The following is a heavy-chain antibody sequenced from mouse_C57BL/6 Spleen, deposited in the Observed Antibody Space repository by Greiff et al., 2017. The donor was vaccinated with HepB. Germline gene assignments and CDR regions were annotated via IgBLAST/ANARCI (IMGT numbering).Heavy chain of an antibody. J-gene: IGHJ4*01. CDR1: GFNINDYY. D-gene: IGHD1-1*01. CDR3: ARDTTIAASYIDY. V-gene: IGHV14-2*01. CDR2: IDPEDGDT. Sequence: EVQLQQSGAELVKPGASVKFSCTASGFNINDYYMHWVKQRPGQGLEWIGRIDPEDGDTNYAPKFQGKATMTADTSSSTAYMQLSSLTSEDTAVYYCARDTTIAASYIDYWGQGTSVTVSS.